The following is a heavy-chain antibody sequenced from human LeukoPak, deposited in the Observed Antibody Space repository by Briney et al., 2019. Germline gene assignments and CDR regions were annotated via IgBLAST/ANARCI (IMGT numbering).Heavy chain of an antibody. J-gene: IGHJ6*02. CDR1: GGTFICYP. V-gene: IGHV1-69*01. CDR2: HIAIFGTA. D-gene: IGHD5-18*01. Sequence: GASVTVSCKASGGTFICYPFNWVRQPPGRGREGVGGHIAIFGTANYAQKFQGRVTITADESTSTAYMELSSLRSEDTAVYYCARDLNTAMVTGYYYYGMDVWGQGTTVTVSS. CDR3: ARDLNTAMVTGYYYYGMDV.